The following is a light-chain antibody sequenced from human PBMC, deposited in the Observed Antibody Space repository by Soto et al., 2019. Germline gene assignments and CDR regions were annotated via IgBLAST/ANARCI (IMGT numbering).Light chain of an antibody. V-gene: IGLV1-51*01. CDR3: ATWDSALSAGV. CDR1: SSNIGDNS. Sequence: QSVLTQPPSMSAAPGQMVAISCFGTSSNIGDNSVSWYQHFPGTAPKVLIYDNNRRPSGIPDRFSGSKSGTSATLTIIGLQTGDEADYYCATWDSALSAGVFGGGPKLTVL. CDR2: DNN. J-gene: IGLJ3*02.